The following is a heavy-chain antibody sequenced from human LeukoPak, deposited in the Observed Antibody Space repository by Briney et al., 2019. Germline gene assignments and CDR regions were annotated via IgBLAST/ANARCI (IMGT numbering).Heavy chain of an antibody. J-gene: IGHJ4*02. CDR1: GYTLTELS. D-gene: IGHD3-22*01. CDR2: FDPEDGET. V-gene: IGHV1-24*01. Sequence: ASVKVSCKVSGYTLTELSMHWVRQAPGEGLEWMGGFDPEDGETIYAQKFQGRVTMTEDTSTDTAYMELSSLRSEDTAVYYCATGQPRITMIVVVPGGYYFDYWGQETLVTVSS. CDR3: ATGQPRITMIVVVPGGYYFDY.